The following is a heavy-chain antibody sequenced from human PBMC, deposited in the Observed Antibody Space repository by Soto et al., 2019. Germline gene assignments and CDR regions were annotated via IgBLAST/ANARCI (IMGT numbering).Heavy chain of an antibody. J-gene: IGHJ4*02. CDR3: ARHRNPYDSSAKFDY. Sequence: PSETLSLTCTVSGGSITRYYWSWIRQPPGKGLEWIGYIYYSGSTNYNPSLKSRVTISVDTPKNQFSLKLSSMTAADTAVYYCARHRNPYDSSAKFDYRGQGSLVTVSS. V-gene: IGHV4-59*08. CDR2: IYYSGST. CDR1: GGSITRYY. D-gene: IGHD3-22*01.